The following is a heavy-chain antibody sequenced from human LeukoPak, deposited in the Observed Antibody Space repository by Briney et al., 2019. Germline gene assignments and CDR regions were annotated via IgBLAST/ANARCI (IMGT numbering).Heavy chain of an antibody. V-gene: IGHV4-30-4*08. Sequence: SQTLSLTCTVSGGSISSGDYYWSWIRQPPGKGLGWIGYIYYSGSTYYNPSLKSRVTILVDTSKNQFSLKLSSVTAADTAVYYCARDRPYGSGSYYRVYWGQGTLVTVSS. J-gene: IGHJ4*02. CDR1: GGSISSGDYY. D-gene: IGHD3-10*01. CDR3: ARDRPYGSGSYYRVY. CDR2: IYYSGST.